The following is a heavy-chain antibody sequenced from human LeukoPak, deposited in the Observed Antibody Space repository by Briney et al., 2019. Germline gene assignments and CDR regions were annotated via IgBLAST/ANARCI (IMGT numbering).Heavy chain of an antibody. CDR3: TTDLGITMIRGVIVS. CDR2: IKSKADGETT. J-gene: IGHJ4*02. D-gene: IGHD3-10*01. Sequence: GGSLRLSCAASGFSFTNAWMSWVRQAPGKGLEWVGRIKSKADGETTDYAAPVKGRFTMSRDDSKATLYLQMNSLKAEDKAVYYCTTDLGITMIRGVIVSWGQGTLVTVSS. V-gene: IGHV3-15*01. CDR1: GFSFTNAW.